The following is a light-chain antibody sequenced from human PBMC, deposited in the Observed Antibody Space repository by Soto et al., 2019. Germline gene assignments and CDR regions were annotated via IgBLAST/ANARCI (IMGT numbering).Light chain of an antibody. CDR3: QQYNSYSPWT. Sequence: DIQMTQSPSTLSASVGDRVTTTCRASQSISSLLAWYQQKPGKAPKLLIYGASSLESGVPSRFSGSGSGTEFTLTISSLQPDDFATYYCQQYNSYSPWTFGQGTKV. CDR2: GAS. CDR1: QSISSL. V-gene: IGKV1-5*01. J-gene: IGKJ1*01.